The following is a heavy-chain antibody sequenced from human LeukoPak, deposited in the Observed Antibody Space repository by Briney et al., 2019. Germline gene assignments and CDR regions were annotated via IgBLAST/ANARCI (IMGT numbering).Heavy chain of an antibody. V-gene: IGHV1-69*06. Sequence: SVKVSCKASGGTFSSYAISWVRQAPGQGLEWMGGIIPIFGTANYAQKFQGRVTITADKSTSTAYMELSSLRSEDTAVYYCARASAYSSGWYPGYYYYMDVWGKGTTVTVSS. D-gene: IGHD6-19*01. CDR1: GGTFSSYA. J-gene: IGHJ6*03. CDR2: IIPIFGTA. CDR3: ARASAYSSGWYPGYYYYMDV.